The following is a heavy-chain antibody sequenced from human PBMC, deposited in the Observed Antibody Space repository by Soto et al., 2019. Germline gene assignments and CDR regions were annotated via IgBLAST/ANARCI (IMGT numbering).Heavy chain of an antibody. V-gene: IGHV4-39*01. CDR1: GGSISSGDYY. D-gene: IGHD6-13*01. Sequence: PSETLSLTCTVSGGSISSGDYYWGWIRQPPGKGLEWIGSIYYSGSTYYNPSLKSRVTISVDTSKIQFSLKLSSVTAADTAVYYCARHDAGYSSSWYSIGGMDVWGQGTTVTVSS. CDR2: IYYSGST. J-gene: IGHJ6*02. CDR3: ARHDAGYSSSWYSIGGMDV.